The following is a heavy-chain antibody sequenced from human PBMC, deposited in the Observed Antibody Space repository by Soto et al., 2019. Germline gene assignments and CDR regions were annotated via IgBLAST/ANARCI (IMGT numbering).Heavy chain of an antibody. Sequence: SETLSLTCTVSGGSISSGGYYWSWIRQHPGKGLEWIGYIYYSGSTYYNPSLKSRVTISVDTSKNQFSLKLSSVTAADTAVYYCAGAQDEGYCSGGSCYRLDPWGQGTLVTVSS. CDR2: IYYSGST. CDR1: GGSISSGGYY. D-gene: IGHD2-15*01. CDR3: AGAQDEGYCSGGSCYRLDP. J-gene: IGHJ5*02. V-gene: IGHV4-31*02.